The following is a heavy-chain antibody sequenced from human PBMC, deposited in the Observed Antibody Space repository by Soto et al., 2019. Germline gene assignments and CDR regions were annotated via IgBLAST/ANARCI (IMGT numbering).Heavy chain of an antibody. Sequence: SETLSLTCTVSGGSVSSGSYYWSWIRQPPGKGLEWIGYIYYSGSTNYNPSLKSRVTISVDTSKNQFSLKLSSVTAADTAVYYCARAIRGAMASIVVDPWGQGTLVTVSS. D-gene: IGHD3-10*01. CDR1: GGSVSSGSYY. V-gene: IGHV4-61*01. CDR2: IYYSGST. CDR3: ARAIRGAMASIVVDP. J-gene: IGHJ5*02.